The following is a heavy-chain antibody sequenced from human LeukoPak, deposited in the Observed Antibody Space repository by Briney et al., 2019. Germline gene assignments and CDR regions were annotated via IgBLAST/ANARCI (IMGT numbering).Heavy chain of an antibody. V-gene: IGHV3-48*03. J-gene: IGHJ4*02. D-gene: IGHD3-3*01. CDR3: ARDLSPLSHDSWSAYPV. CDR1: GFTFSSYE. Sequence: GGSLRLSCAASGFTFSSYEMNWVRQAPGKGLEWISYISSSGLTKYYADSVKGRFTISRDNAKNSLYLHMNSLRAEDTAVYYCARDLSPLSHDSWSAYPVWGQGTLVTVSS. CDR2: ISSSGLTK.